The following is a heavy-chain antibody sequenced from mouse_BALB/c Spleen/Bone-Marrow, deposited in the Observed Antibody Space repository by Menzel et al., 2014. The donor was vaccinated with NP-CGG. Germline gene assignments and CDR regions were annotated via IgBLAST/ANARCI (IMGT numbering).Heavy chain of an antibody. V-gene: IGHV1-84*02. CDR1: GYTFTDYY. CDR2: IYPRSGNT. CDR3: ARENYGSSYYFDY. J-gene: IGHJ2*01. Sequence: QVQLKESGPELVKPGASVKISCKASGYTFTDYYINWVKQKPGQGLGWIGWIYPRSGNTKYNEKFKGKATLTVDTSSSTAYMQLSSLTPEDTAVYFCARENYGSSYYFDYWGQGTTLAVSS. D-gene: IGHD1-1*01.